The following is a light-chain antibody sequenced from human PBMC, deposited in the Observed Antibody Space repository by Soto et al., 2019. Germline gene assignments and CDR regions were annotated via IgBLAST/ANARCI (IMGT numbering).Light chain of an antibody. CDR1: NNDVGGYNY. CDR2: DVT. Sequence: QSVLTQPRSVSGSPGQSVTISCTGTNNDVGGYNYVSWYQQHPGKAPKVIIYDVTKWPSGVPDRFSGSKSGNTASLSISGLQAEDEADYYCCSYAGSYVVFGGGTKLTVL. J-gene: IGLJ2*01. V-gene: IGLV2-11*01. CDR3: CSYAGSYVV.